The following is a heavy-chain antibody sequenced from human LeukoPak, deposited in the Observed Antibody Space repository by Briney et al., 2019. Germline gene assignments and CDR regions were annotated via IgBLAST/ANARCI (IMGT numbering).Heavy chain of an antibody. D-gene: IGHD6-19*01. CDR3: ARERRGSGWSAYHSYYMDV. CDR1: GGSISSYY. J-gene: IGHJ6*03. V-gene: IGHV4-4*07. CDR2: IYTSGST. Sequence: PSETLSLTCTVSGGSISSYYWSWPRQPAGKGLEWIGRIYTSGSTNYNPSLKSRVTISVDKSKNQFSLKLSSVTAADTAVYYCARERRGSGWSAYHSYYMDVWGKGTTVTVSS.